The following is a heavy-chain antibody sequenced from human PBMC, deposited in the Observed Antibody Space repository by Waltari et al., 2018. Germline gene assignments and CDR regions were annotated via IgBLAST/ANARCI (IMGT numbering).Heavy chain of an antibody. J-gene: IGHJ4*02. Sequence: EVQLVESGGGLVQPGGSLRLSCAASGFTFSSYWMGWVRQAPGKGLEWVANIKQDGSEKYYVDSVKGRFTISRDNAKNSLYLQMNSLRAEDTAVYYCARELLTVRRWSFGDGYNSIDYWGQGTLVTVSS. CDR3: ARELLTVRRWSFGDGYNSIDY. D-gene: IGHD5-12*01. CDR1: GFTFSSYW. V-gene: IGHV3-7*01. CDR2: IKQDGSEK.